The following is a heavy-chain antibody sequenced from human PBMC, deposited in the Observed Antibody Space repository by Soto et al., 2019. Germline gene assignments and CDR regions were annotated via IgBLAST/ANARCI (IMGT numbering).Heavy chain of an antibody. V-gene: IGHV3-11*05. D-gene: IGHD6-19*01. J-gene: IGHJ6*02. CDR2: ISDGGSYT. CDR3: ARAPGAVNSYAGVDV. Sequence: PGGSLRLSCVASGFIFSDYYMAWIRRAPGKGLEWVSYISDGGSYTNHGNSVRGRVSVFRDNARNSLYLQIKNLRVEDTGVYYCARAPGAVNSYAGVDVWGQGTTVTVSS. CDR1: GFIFSDYY.